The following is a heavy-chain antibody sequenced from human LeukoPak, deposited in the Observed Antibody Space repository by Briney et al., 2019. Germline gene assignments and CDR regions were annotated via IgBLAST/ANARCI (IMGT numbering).Heavy chain of an antibody. Sequence: SQTLSLTCAISGDRVSSNSAAWNWIRQSPPRGLEWLGRTYYRSKWHNNYAVSVKSRITIKPDISKNQFSLHLNSVSPEDTAVYYCARLVGGSPDSWGQGTLVTVSS. CDR1: GDRVSSNSAA. D-gene: IGHD2-15*01. CDR3: ARLVGGSPDS. CDR2: TYYRSKWHN. J-gene: IGHJ4*02. V-gene: IGHV6-1*01.